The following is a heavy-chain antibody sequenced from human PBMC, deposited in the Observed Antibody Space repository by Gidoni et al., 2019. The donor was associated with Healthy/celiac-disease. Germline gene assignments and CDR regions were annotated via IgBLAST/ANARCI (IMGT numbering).Heavy chain of an antibody. D-gene: IGHD6-13*01. Sequence: QVQLVESGGGVVQPGRSLRLSRAASGFTFSSYGMHWVRQAPGKGLEWVAVISYDGSNKYYAVSVKGRFTISRDNSKNTLYLQMNSLGAEDAAVYYCAKERIAAAGTSHKAFDYGGQGTLVTVSS. CDR2: ISYDGSNK. CDR1: GFTFSSYG. J-gene: IGHJ4*02. V-gene: IGHV3-30*18. CDR3: AKERIAAAGTSHKAFDY.